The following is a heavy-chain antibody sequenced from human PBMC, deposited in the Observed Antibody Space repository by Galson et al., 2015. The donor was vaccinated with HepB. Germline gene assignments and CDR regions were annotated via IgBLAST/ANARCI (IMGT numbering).Heavy chain of an antibody. CDR1: GFTFSTFG. CDR3: ARRYSSSWHGALDI. D-gene: IGHD6-13*01. V-gene: IGHV3-33*01. CDR2: IWFDGSQK. Sequence: SLRLSCAASGFTFSTFGMHWVRQAPGKGPEWLALIWFDGSQKSYANSVKGRFTISRDNSNNTLYLQMDSLRGDDTAVYFCARRYSSSWHGALDIWGQGTVVTVSS. J-gene: IGHJ3*02.